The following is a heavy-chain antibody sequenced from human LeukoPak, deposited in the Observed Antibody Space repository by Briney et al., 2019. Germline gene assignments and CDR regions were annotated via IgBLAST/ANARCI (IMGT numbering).Heavy chain of an antibody. D-gene: IGHD5-18*01. J-gene: IGHJ4*02. CDR2: ISGSGVST. CDR1: GFTFNIYA. V-gene: IGHV3-23*01. CDR3: AKDHMSSPVTYGYSFDS. Sequence: GGSLRLSCAASGFTFNIYAMNWVRQAPGRGLEWVAAISGSGVSTRDADSVKGRFTISRDNSKNTLYLQMSSLRAEDTAVYYCAKDHMSSPVTYGYSFDSWGQGTLVTVSS.